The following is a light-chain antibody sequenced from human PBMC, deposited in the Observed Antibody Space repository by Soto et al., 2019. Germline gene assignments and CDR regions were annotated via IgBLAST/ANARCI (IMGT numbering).Light chain of an antibody. J-gene: IGKJ2*01. CDR2: WAS. Sequence: DIVMTQSPDSLAVSLGERATINCKSSQSVLYSSNNENYLAWYQQKPGQPPKLLIYWASTRESGVRDRFSGRGCGTDFTLTISSLQAEDVAVYYCQQYYSTPYTFGQGTKLEIK. CDR1: QSVLYSSNNENY. V-gene: IGKV4-1*01. CDR3: QQYYSTPYT.